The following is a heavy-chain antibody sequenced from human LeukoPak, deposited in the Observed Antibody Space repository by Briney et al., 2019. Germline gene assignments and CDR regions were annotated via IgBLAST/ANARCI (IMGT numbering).Heavy chain of an antibody. Sequence: AQTLSLTCTLAGASISTYSCGCIRQPPGKGLEWIGYIYYSGRTNYNPSLKSRVTISVDTSKNQFSLKLCSVTAADTAVYYCAREVAWFDPWGQGTLVTVSS. J-gene: IGHJ5*02. V-gene: IGHV4-59*01. CDR3: AREVAWFDP. CDR1: GASISTYS. CDR2: IYYSGRT. D-gene: IGHD2-15*01.